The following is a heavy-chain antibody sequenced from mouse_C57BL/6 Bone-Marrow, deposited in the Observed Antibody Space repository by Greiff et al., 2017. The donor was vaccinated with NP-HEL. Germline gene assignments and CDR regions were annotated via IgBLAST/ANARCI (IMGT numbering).Heavy chain of an antibody. J-gene: IGHJ3*01. CDR1: GYTFTSYW. CDR2: IYPGSGST. V-gene: IGHV1-55*01. D-gene: IGHD2-3*01. CDR3: ARRGWLLKFAY. Sequence: QVQLQQPGAELVKPGASVKMSCKASGYTFTSYWITWVKQRPGQGLEWIGDIYPGSGSTNYNEKFKSKATLTGDTSSSTAYMQLSSLTSEDSAVYYCARRGWLLKFAYWGQGTLVTVSA.